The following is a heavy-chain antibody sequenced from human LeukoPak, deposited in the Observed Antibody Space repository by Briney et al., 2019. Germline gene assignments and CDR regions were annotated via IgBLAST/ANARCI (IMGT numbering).Heavy chain of an antibody. Sequence: PGGSLRLSCAASGFTFSSYEINWVRQAPGKGLEWVSYMSVSDSTIYYADSVKGRFTISRDNAKNSLYLQMNSLRAEDMALYYCAKDMFRITMIVVVNGFDIWGQGTMVTVSS. D-gene: IGHD3-22*01. J-gene: IGHJ3*02. V-gene: IGHV3-48*03. CDR3: AKDMFRITMIVVVNGFDI. CDR1: GFTFSSYE. CDR2: MSVSDSTI.